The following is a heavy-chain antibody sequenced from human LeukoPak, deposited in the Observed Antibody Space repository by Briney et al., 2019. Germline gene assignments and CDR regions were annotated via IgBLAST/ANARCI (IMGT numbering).Heavy chain of an antibody. J-gene: IGHJ4*02. CDR1: GFTFSSYG. CDR2: IRYDGSNK. Sequence: QSGGTLRLSCAASGFTFSSYGMSWVRQAPGKGLEWEAFIRYDGSNKYYADSVKGRFTISRDNSKNTLYLQMNNLRAEDTAVYYCVVGATRNNYFDYWGQGTLVTVSS. D-gene: IGHD1-26*01. CDR3: VVGATRNNYFDY. V-gene: IGHV3-30*02.